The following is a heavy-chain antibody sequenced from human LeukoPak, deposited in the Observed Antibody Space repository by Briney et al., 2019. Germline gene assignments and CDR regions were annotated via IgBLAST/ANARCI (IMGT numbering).Heavy chain of an antibody. Sequence: GGSLRVSCAASGFTFDDYSMHWVRQAPGKGLEWVSLISWDGGSAYYADSVKGRFTISRDNSKNSLYLQMNSLRTEDTALYYCARAPTIDFYYYYMDVWGRGTTVTVSS. CDR1: GFTFDDYS. CDR2: ISWDGGSA. CDR3: ARAPTIDFYYYYMDV. J-gene: IGHJ6*03. V-gene: IGHV3-43*01. D-gene: IGHD4/OR15-4a*01.